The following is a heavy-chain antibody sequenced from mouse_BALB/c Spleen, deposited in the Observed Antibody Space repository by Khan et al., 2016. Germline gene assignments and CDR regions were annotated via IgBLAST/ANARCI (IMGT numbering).Heavy chain of an antibody. CDR1: GFTFSGFW. Sequence: EVQLLETGGGLVQPGGSRGLSCEGSGFTFSGFWMSWVRQTPGKTLEWIGDINSDGSAINYAPSIKDRFTIFRDNDKSTLYLQMSNVRSEDTATYFCRRYEGYCWYFDVWGGGTTITVSS. CDR2: INSDGSAI. V-gene: IGHV11-2*02. J-gene: IGHJ1*01. D-gene: IGHD2-14*01. CDR3: RRYEGYCWYFDV.